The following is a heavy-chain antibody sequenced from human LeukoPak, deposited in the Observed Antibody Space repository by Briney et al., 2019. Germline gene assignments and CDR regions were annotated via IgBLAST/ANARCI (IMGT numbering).Heavy chain of an antibody. V-gene: IGHV3-53*01. CDR1: GFTVSSNY. Sequence: PGGSLRLSCAASGFTVSSNYMSWVRQAPGKGLEWVSVIYSGGSTYYADSVKGRLTISRDNSKNTLYLQMNSLRAEDTAVYYCAKVLPGWLQLTGAFDIWGQGTMVTVSS. CDR3: AKVLPGWLQLTGAFDI. CDR2: IYSGGST. D-gene: IGHD5-24*01. J-gene: IGHJ3*02.